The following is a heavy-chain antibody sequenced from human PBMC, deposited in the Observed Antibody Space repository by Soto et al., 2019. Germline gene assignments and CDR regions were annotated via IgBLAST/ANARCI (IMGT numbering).Heavy chain of an antibody. CDR2: IDPSDSQT. CDR1: GYSFTSYW. J-gene: IGHJ4*02. D-gene: IGHD3-22*01. CDR3: ARQIYDSDTGPNFQYYFDS. Sequence: PVESLEISCNGSGYSFTSYWISWVRQKPGKGLEWMGRIDPSDSQTYYSPSFRGHVTISATKSITTVFLQWSSLRASDTAMYYCARQIYDSDTGPNFQYYFDSWGQGTPVTVSS. V-gene: IGHV5-10-1*01.